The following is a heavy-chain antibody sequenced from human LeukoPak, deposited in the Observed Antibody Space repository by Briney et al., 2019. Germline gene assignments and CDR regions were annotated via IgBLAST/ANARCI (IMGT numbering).Heavy chain of an antibody. J-gene: IGHJ4*02. CDR2: IFDSGST. CDR3: ARGAYYHDSSGYFRGAEIDY. Sequence: PSETLSLTCTVPDGSVTSFYWSWIRQPPGKGLEWIGFIFDSGSTKYNPSLKSRVTISVDTSKNQFSLKLSSVTAADTAVYYCARGAYYHDSSGYFRGAEIDYWGQGTLVTVSS. V-gene: IGHV4-59*02. CDR1: DGSVTSFY. D-gene: IGHD3-22*01.